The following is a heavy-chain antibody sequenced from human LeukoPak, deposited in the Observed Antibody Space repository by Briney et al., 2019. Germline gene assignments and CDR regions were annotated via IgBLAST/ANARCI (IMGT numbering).Heavy chain of an antibody. J-gene: IGHJ3*02. Sequence: GASVKVSCKTSGSTFISYGINWVRQASGQGLECMGWINTNTGNPMHVQGFTGRFVFSLDTSVSTAYLQISSLKAEDTALYYCARGYSNGYYYHAFDIWGQGTMVTVSS. V-gene: IGHV7-4-1*02. CDR1: GSTFISYG. CDR3: ARGYSNGYYYHAFDI. D-gene: IGHD3-22*01. CDR2: INTNTGNP.